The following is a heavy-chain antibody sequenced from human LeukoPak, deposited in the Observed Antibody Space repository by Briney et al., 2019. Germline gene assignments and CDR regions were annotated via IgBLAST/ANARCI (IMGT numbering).Heavy chain of an antibody. Sequence: GGSLRLSCAASGFTFSGSTIHWVRQASGKGLEWVGRIRSKLNSYATAYTASVQGGFAISRDDSKNTAYLRINSLKTEDAAVCYCTRQGLNWGQGTLVTVSS. CDR1: GFTFSGST. V-gene: IGHV3-73*01. CDR2: IRSKLNSYAT. J-gene: IGHJ4*02. CDR3: TRQGLN.